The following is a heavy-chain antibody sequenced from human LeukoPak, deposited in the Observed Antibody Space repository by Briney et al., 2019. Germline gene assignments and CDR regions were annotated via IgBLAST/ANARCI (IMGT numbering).Heavy chain of an antibody. J-gene: IGHJ4*02. CDR1: GFTFSDHY. CDR3: ARASRSGSYFFY. CDR2: SRNKANSYTT. V-gene: IGHV3-72*01. D-gene: IGHD1-26*01. Sequence: GGSLRLSCAASGFTFSDHYMDWVRQTPGKGLEWVGRSRNKANSYTTEYAASAKGRFTISRDDSKNSLSLQMNSLKTDDTAVYYCARASRSGSYFFYWGQGTLVTVSS.